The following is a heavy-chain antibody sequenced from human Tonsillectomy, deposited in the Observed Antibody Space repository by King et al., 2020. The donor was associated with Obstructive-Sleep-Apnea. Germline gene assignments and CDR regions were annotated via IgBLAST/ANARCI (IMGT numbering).Heavy chain of an antibody. CDR2: IYHSGST. D-gene: IGHD3-22*01. Sequence: QLQESGPGLVKPSETLSLTCTVSGSSISSGYYWGWIRQPPGKGLEWIGSIYHSGSTYYNPSLKSRVTISVDTSKNQFSLKLSSVTAADTAVYYFARDPLSYYYDSRGLAETYFDYWGQGTLVTVSS. CDR3: ARDPLSYYYDSRGLAETYFDY. V-gene: IGHV4-38-2*02. J-gene: IGHJ4*02. CDR1: GSSISSGYY.